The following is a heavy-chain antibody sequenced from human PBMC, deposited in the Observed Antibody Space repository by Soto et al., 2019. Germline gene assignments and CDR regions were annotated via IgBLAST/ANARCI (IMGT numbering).Heavy chain of an antibody. D-gene: IGHD3-10*01. CDR1: GFTFSSYA. CDR2: ISGSGGST. V-gene: IGHV3-23*01. Sequence: GGSLRLSCAASGFTFSSYAMSWVRQAPGKGLEWVSAISGSGGSTYYADSVKGRFTISRDNSKNTRYLQMNSLRAEDTAVYYCAAHYGSGSHTFYYYYYYMDVWGKGTTVTVSS. CDR3: AAHYGSGSHTFYYYYYYMDV. J-gene: IGHJ6*03.